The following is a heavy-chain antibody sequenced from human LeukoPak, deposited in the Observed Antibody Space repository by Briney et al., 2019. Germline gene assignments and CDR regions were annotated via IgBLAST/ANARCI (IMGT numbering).Heavy chain of an antibody. CDR1: GFTFSSYA. J-gene: IGHJ4*02. CDR2: ISYDGSNK. V-gene: IGHV3-30-3*01. Sequence: PGRSLRLSCAASGFTFSSYAMHWVRQAPGKGLEWVAVISYDGSNKYYADSVEGRFTISRDNSKNTLYLQMNSLRAEDTAVYYCASRTDYDFWSGYSADYWGQGTLVTVSS. D-gene: IGHD3-3*01. CDR3: ASRTDYDFWSGYSADY.